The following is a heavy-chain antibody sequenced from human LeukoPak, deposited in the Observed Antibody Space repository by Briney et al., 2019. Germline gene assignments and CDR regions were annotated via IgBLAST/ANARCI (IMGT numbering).Heavy chain of an antibody. Sequence: ASVKVSCKASGYTFISYYIHWVRQAPGQGLEWMGWINPDSGATNYAQNFQGRVTMTRDTSISTAYMELSSLRSDDTAVYYCARVDTAMVIKTDYWGQGTLVTVSS. CDR2: INPDSGAT. J-gene: IGHJ4*02. CDR1: GYTFISYY. V-gene: IGHV1-2*02. CDR3: ARVDTAMVIKTDY. D-gene: IGHD5-18*01.